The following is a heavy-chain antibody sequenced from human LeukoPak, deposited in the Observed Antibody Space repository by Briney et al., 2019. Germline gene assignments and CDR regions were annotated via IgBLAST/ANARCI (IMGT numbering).Heavy chain of an antibody. D-gene: IGHD3-10*01. CDR3: ARGGSNYYGSGSYRRNWFDP. CDR2: XXXXGST. Sequence: SETLSLTCAVYGGSFSGYYWSWIRQPPGKGXXXXXXXXXXGSTNYNPSLKSRVTISVDTSKNQFSLKLSSVTAADTAVYYCARGGSNYYGSGSYRRNWFDPWGQGTLVTVSS. J-gene: IGHJ5*02. V-gene: IGHV4-34*01. CDR1: GGSFSGYY.